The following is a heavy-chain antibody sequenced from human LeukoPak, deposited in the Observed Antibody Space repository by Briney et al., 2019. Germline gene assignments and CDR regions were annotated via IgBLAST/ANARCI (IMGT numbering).Heavy chain of an antibody. CDR3: ARDLSCSGGSCYSRSGLYMDV. CDR2: INPNSGGT. CDR1: GYTFTSYD. J-gene: IGHJ6*03. V-gene: IGHV1-2*02. D-gene: IGHD2-15*01. Sequence: ASVKVSCKASGYTFTSYDINWVRQAPGQGLEWMGWINPNSGGTNYAQKFQGRVTMTRDTSISTAYMELSRLRSDDTAVYYCARDLSCSGGSCYSRSGLYMDVWGKGTTVTVSS.